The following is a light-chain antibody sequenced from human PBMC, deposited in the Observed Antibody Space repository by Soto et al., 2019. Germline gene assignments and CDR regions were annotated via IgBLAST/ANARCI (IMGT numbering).Light chain of an antibody. CDR3: ATWDDSLNGPV. Sequence: QSVLTQPTSASGTPGQRVTISCSGSSSNIGSNTVNWYQQLPGTAPKLLIYFNNLRPSGVPDRFSGSKSGTSASLAISGLQSEDEADYYCATWDDSLNGPVFGGGTKLTVL. J-gene: IGLJ2*01. CDR1: SSNIGSNT. CDR2: FNN. V-gene: IGLV1-44*01.